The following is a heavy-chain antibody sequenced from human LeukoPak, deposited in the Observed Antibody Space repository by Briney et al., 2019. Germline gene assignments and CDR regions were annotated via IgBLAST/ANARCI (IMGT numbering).Heavy chain of an antibody. CDR2: ISGSGGST. CDR3: ARDHGPGNYYDSSAYYNY. Sequence: PGGSLRLSCAASGFTFSSYAMSWVRQAPGKGLEWVSAISGSGGSTYYADSVKGRFTISRDNSKNTLYLQMDSLSAEDTAVYYCARDHGPGNYYDSSAYYNYWGQGTLVTVSS. D-gene: IGHD3-22*01. J-gene: IGHJ4*02. V-gene: IGHV3-23*01. CDR1: GFTFSSYA.